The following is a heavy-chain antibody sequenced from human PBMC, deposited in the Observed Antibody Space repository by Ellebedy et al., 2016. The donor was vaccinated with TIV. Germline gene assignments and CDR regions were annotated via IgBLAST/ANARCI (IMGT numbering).Heavy chain of an antibody. CDR3: ARGDLGYSSPDY. CDR1: GFTFSTYD. V-gene: IGHV3-13*01. CDR2: IGAAGET. Sequence: GESLKISCVGSGFTFSTYDMHWVRQPIGKGLELVSTIGAAGETFYPDSVKGRFTISRENAKDSLFLQMNSLRAGDTAVYYCARGDLGYSSPDYWGQGTLVTVSS. J-gene: IGHJ4*02. D-gene: IGHD6-19*01.